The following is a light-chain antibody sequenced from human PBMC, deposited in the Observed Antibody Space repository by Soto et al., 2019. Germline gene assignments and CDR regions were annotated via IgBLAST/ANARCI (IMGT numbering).Light chain of an antibody. Sequence: QSALTQPASVSGSPGQSITISCTGTSSDVGSYDRVSWYQHHPGKAPTLMIYEVNKRPSGVSNRFSGSKSGNTASLTISGLQAEDEADYYCCSSVGGPIWVFGGGTSSPS. V-gene: IGLV2-23*02. CDR2: EVN. CDR3: CSSVGGPIWV. CDR1: SSDVGSYDR. J-gene: IGLJ3*02.